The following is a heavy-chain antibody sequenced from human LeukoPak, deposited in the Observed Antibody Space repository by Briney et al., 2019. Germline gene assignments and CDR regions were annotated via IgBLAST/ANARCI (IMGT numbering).Heavy chain of an antibody. CDR1: GFTFSTYG. CDR2: IWYDGSNK. Sequence: GRSLRLSCAASGFTFSTYGMHWVRQAPGKGLEWVAVIWYDGSNKYYADSVKGRFTISRDNSKNTLYSQMNSLRAEDTAVYYCAKQSGTWYFDHWGQGTPVTVSS. CDR3: AKQSGTWYFDH. V-gene: IGHV3-33*06. J-gene: IGHJ4*02. D-gene: IGHD1-7*01.